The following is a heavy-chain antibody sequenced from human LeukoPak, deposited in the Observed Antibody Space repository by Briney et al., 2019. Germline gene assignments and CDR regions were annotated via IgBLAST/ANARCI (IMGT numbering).Heavy chain of an antibody. J-gene: IGHJ4*02. CDR3: ARVGDYLDY. CDR1: GGSISSGSYY. Sequence: PSETLSLTCTASGGSISSGSYYWSWIRQPAGKGLEWIGRIYTSGSTNYNPSLKSRVTISVDTSKNQFSLKLSSVTAADTAVYYCARVGDYLDYWGQGTLVTVSS. V-gene: IGHV4-61*02. CDR2: IYTSGST.